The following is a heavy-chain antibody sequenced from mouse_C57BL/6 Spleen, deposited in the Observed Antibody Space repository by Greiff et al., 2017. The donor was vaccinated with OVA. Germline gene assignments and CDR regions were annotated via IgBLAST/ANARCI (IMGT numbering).Heavy chain of an antibody. CDR1: GFTFSSYT. J-gene: IGHJ2*01. CDR3: ARNWDDYFDY. CDR2: ISGGGGNT. D-gene: IGHD4-1*01. Sequence: EVQLVESGGGLVKPGGSLKLSCAASGFTFSSYTMSWVRQTPEKRLEWVATISGGGGNTYYPDSVKGRFTISRDNAKNTLYLQMSSLRSEDTALYYCARNWDDYFDYWGQGTTLTVSS. V-gene: IGHV5-9*01.